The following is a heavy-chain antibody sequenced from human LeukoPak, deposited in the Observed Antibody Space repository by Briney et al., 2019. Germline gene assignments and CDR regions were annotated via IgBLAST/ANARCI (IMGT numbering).Heavy chain of an antibody. CDR2: ISSSRRYI. D-gene: IGHD3-16*02. CDR3: ARVATQYVWGSYRSIDY. V-gene: IGHV3-21*01. CDR1: GVTFSRYS. J-gene: IGHJ4*02. Sequence: GGSLRLSCAVSGVTFSRYSMKWVSQAAGKGLEWVSSISSSRRYIYYAESVKGGFTISRDNAKNSLYLQMNSLRAEDTAVYYCARVATQYVWGSYRSIDYWGQGTLVTVSS.